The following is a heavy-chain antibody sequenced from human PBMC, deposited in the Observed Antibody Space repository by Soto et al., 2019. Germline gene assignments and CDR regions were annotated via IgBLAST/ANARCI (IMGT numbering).Heavy chain of an antibody. CDR3: AKGTRASWSGASCCPFDY. CDR1: GGSISSGGYY. CDR2: ITGSTGNT. J-gene: IGHJ4*02. Sequence: ETLSLTCTVSGGSISSGGYYWSWVRQAPGKGLEWVSAITGSTGNTYYADSVKGRFTIYRDNFKNTLYLQMNSLRAEDTAVFYCAKGTRASWSGASCCPFDYRGQGTQVTVSS. V-gene: IGHV3-23*01. D-gene: IGHD2-15*01.